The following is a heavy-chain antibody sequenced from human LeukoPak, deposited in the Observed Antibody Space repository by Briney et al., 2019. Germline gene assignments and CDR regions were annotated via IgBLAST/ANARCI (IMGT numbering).Heavy chain of an antibody. CDR3: ASAHPITVGYYFDY. Sequence: SETLPLTCAVYGGSFSGYYWSWIRQPPGKGLEWIGEINHSGSTNYNPSLKSRVTISVDTSKNQFSLKLSSVTAADTAVYYCASAHPITVGYYFDYWGQGTLVTVSS. J-gene: IGHJ4*02. CDR1: GGSFSGYY. V-gene: IGHV4-34*01. CDR2: INHSGST. D-gene: IGHD2-15*01.